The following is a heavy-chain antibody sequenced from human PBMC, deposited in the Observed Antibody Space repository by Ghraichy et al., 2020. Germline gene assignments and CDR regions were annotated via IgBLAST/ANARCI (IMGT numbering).Heavy chain of an antibody. V-gene: IGHV4-39*01. CDR1: GGSISSSSYY. J-gene: IGHJ5*01. CDR2: FYYSGST. D-gene: IGHD2-15*01. CDR3: ERRCSGGSCNLNSVDS. Sequence: SETLSLTCTVSGGSISSSSYYWGWIRQPPGKGLEWIGSFYYSGSTSYNPSLKSRVTISVDTSKNQFSLKLSSVTAADTAAYYCERRCSGGSCNLNSVDSWGQGIRV.